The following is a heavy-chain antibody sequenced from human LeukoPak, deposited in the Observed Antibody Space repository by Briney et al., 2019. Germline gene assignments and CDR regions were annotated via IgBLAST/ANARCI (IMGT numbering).Heavy chain of an antibody. CDR2: ITGSGTST. CDR3: ATREYSIGSYGLDV. V-gene: IGHV3-23*01. Sequence: GGSLRLSCAGSGFTFSGYSLNWVRQAPGKGLEWVSTITGSGTSTYYADSVKGRFTISRDNFKNTVYLEMNSLRAEDTAVYHCATREYSIGSYGLDVWGQGTTVTVSS. D-gene: IGHD6-19*01. J-gene: IGHJ6*02. CDR1: GFTFSGYS.